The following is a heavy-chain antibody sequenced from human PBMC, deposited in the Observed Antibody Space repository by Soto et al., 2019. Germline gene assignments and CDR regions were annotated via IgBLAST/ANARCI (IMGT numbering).Heavy chain of an antibody. CDR1: GYTFTSYG. CDR3: ARVLVGDYWFDP. D-gene: IGHD4-17*01. J-gene: IGHJ5*02. CDR2: ISAYNGNT. V-gene: IGHV1-18*01. Sequence: ASVKVSCKASGYTFTSYGISWVRQAPGQGLEWMGWISAYNGNTNYAQKLQGRVTMTTDTSTSTAYMELRSLRSGDTAVYYCARVLVGDYWFDPWGQGTLVTVSS.